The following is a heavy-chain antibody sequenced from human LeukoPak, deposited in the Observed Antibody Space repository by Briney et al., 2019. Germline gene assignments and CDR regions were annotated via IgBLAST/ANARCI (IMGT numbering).Heavy chain of an antibody. CDR2: INPSGGST. CDR1: GYTFTSYY. Sequence: ASVKVSCKASGYTFTSYYMHWVRQAPGQGLEWMGIINPSGGSTTYAQKFQGRVTMTRDTSTSTVYMELSSLRSEDTAVYYCARGPVEYCGGDCFPYWGQGTLVTVSS. CDR3: ARGPVEYCGGDCFPY. V-gene: IGHV1-46*01. D-gene: IGHD2-21*01. J-gene: IGHJ4*02.